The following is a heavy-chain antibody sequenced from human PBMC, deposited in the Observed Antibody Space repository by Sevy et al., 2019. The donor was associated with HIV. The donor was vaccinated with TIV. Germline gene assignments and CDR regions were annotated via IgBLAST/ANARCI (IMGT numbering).Heavy chain of an antibody. V-gene: IGHV3-23*01. Sequence: GGSLGLSCAASGFTFSSYAMTWVRQAPGKGLEWVSAISGSGGGTYYADSVKGRFTISRDNSKNTLYLQMNSLRVEDTAIYYCAKAANYDFWSGYTNFDCWGQGTLVTVSS. J-gene: IGHJ4*02. CDR2: ISGSGGGT. CDR3: AKAANYDFWSGYTNFDC. D-gene: IGHD3-3*01. CDR1: GFTFSSYA.